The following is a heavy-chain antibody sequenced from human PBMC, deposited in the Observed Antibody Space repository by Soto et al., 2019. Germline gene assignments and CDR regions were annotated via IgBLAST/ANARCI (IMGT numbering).Heavy chain of an antibody. V-gene: IGHV3-73*01. J-gene: IGHJ4*02. D-gene: IGHD1-26*01. CDR1: GFTFSGSA. CDR2: IRSKANSYAT. CDR3: ARLWSEREPNFEN. Sequence: GGSLRLSCAASGFTFSGSAMHWVRQASGKGLEWVGRIRSKANSYATVYAASVTGRFTISRDDSKNTAYLQMNSLKTEDTAVYYCARLWSEREPNFENWGKGTLVTV.